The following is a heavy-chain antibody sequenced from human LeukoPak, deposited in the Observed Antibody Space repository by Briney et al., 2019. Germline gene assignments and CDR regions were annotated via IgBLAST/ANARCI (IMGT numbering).Heavy chain of an antibody. CDR1: GGTFSSYA. CDR3: ARDQGTYYFDY. V-gene: IGHV1-69*04. J-gene: IGHJ4*02. CDR2: IIPILGIA. Sequence: ASVEVSCKASGGTFSSYAISWVRQAPGQGLEWMGRIIPILGIANYAQKFQGRVTITADKSTSTAYMELSSLRSEDTAVYYCARDQGTYYFDYWGQGTLVTVSS.